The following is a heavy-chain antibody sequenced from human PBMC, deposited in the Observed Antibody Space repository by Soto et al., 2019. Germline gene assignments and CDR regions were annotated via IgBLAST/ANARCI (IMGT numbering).Heavy chain of an antibody. CDR1: GFSFSGYG. CDR3: ARDGNYFDTTAYIDF. J-gene: IGHJ4*02. D-gene: IGHD1-26*01. V-gene: IGHV3-30*03. CDR2: ISYDGSSK. Sequence: GGSLRLSCAASGFSFSGYGMRWVRQAPGKGLEWVAVISYDGSSKHYADSVKGRFTISRDNSKNTLFLQTNSLRPEDTAVFYCARDGNYFDTTAYIDFWGQGTLVTVSS.